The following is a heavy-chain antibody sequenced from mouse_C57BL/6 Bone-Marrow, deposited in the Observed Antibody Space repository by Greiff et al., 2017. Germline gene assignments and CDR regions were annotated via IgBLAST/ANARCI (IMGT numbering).Heavy chain of an antibody. V-gene: IGHV7-3*01. J-gene: IGHJ3*01. Sequence: EVKVVESGGGLVQPGGSLSLSCAASGFTFTDYYMSWVRQPPGKALEWLGFIRNKANGYTTEYSASVKGRFTISRDNSQSILYLQKNALGAEDSATYYCAKTGGVADWGQGTLVTVSA. CDR2: IRNKANGYTT. CDR1: GFTFTDYY. CDR3: AKTGGVAD.